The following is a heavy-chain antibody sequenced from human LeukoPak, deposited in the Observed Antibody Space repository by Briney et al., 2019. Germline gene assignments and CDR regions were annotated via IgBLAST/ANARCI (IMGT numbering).Heavy chain of an antibody. Sequence: GGSLRLSCAASGFTFDDYAMHWVRQAPGKGLEWVSGISWNSGSIGYADSVKGRFTISRENAKNSSYLQMNSLRAGDTAVYYCATTVAGTRWALGYWGQGTLVTVSS. CDR2: ISWNSGSI. CDR1: GFTFDDYA. D-gene: IGHD6-19*01. J-gene: IGHJ4*02. V-gene: IGHV3-9*01. CDR3: ATTVAGTRWALGY.